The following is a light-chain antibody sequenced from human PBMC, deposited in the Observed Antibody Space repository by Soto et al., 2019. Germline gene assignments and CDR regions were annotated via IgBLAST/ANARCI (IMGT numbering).Light chain of an antibody. CDR2: KAS. J-gene: IGKJ1*01. CDR1: QSISSW. V-gene: IGKV1-5*03. CDR3: QQYNSYPWT. Sequence: DIQMTQSPSTLSASVGDRVTITCRASQSISSWLAWYQQKPGKDPKLLIYKASSLESGVPSRFSGSGSGTEFTITISSLQPYDFSTYYCQQYNSYPWTFGQGTKVEIK.